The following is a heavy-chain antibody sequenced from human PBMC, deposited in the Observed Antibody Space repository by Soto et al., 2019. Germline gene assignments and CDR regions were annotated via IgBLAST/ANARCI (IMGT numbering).Heavy chain of an antibody. Sequence: QAQLVESGGGLVKPGGSPRLSCAVSGFTFSDYYMSWIHQAPGKGLEWVSYISSSGSTIHYADSVKGRFTISRDNAKNTLYLQMNSLRGEDTAVYYCARAGGSGWSLDFWGQGTLVTVSS. V-gene: IGHV3-11*01. CDR1: GFTFSDYY. J-gene: IGHJ4*02. CDR2: ISSSGSTI. CDR3: ARAGGSGWSLDF. D-gene: IGHD6-19*01.